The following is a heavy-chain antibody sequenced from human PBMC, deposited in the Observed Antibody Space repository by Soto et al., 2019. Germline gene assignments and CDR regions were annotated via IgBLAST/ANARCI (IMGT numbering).Heavy chain of an antibody. J-gene: IGHJ4*02. CDR1: GGSISSSSYY. V-gene: IGHV4-39*01. D-gene: IGHD6-6*01. CDR3: ASRYSSSEGY. CDR2: IYYSAST. Sequence: PSETLSLTCTVSGGSISSSSYYWGWIRQPPGKGLEWIGSIYYSASTYYNPSLKSRVTISVDTSKNQFSLKLSSVTAADTAVYYCASRYSSSEGYWGQGTLVTVSS.